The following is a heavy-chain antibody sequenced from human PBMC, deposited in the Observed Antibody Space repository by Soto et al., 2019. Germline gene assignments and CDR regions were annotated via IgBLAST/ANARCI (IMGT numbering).Heavy chain of an antibody. CDR1: GCSISSGGYY. CDR3: ARGGIRPFDY. CDR2: IYYSGST. Sequence: NPSETLSLACTVSGCSISSGGYYWSWIRQHPGKGLEWIGYIYYSGSTYYNPSLKSRVTISVDTSKNQFSLKLSSVTAADTAVYYCARGGIRPFDYWGQGTLVTVSS. V-gene: IGHV4-31*03. J-gene: IGHJ4*02. D-gene: IGHD6-13*01.